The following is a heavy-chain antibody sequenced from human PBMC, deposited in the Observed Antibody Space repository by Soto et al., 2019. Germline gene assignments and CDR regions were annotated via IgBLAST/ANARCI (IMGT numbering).Heavy chain of an antibody. J-gene: IGHJ6*02. CDR2: ISSSSSYI. Sequence: PGGSLRLSCAASGFTFSSYSMNWVRQAPGKGLEWVSSISSSSSYIYYADSVKGRFTISRDNAKNSLYLQMNSLRAEDTAVYYCAREKELLWFVELCGMDVWGQGTTVTVSS. CDR1: GFTFSSYS. D-gene: IGHD3-10*01. CDR3: AREKELLWFVELCGMDV. V-gene: IGHV3-21*01.